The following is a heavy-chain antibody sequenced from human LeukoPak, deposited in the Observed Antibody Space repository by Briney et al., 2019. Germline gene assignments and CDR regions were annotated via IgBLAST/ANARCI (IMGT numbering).Heavy chain of an antibody. CDR3: ARDGWFGEDWGSYFDY. D-gene: IGHD3-10*01. V-gene: IGHV3-30*04. J-gene: IGHJ4*02. Sequence: PGRSLRLSCAASGFTFSSYAMHWVRQAPGKGLEWVAVISYDGSNKYYADSVKGRFTISRDNSKNTLYLQMDSLRAEDTAVYYCARDGWFGEDWGSYFDYWGQGTLVTVSS. CDR1: GFTFSSYA. CDR2: ISYDGSNK.